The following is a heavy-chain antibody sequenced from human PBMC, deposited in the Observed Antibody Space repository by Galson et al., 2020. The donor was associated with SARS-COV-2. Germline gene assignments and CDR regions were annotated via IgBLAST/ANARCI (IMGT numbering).Heavy chain of an antibody. CDR3: ARTTVNYHGFDV. CDR1: GLSLRNARMG. Sequence: ESGPTLVKPTETLTLTCTISGLSLRNARMGVSWIRQPPGKALEWLAHIFSNDEKMYSTSLRTRLTISKDISKNQVVLTMTNVALVDTATYYCARTTVNYHGFDVWGQGTTVTVSS. CDR2: IFSNDEK. V-gene: IGHV2-26*03. D-gene: IGHD4-17*01. J-gene: IGHJ6*02.